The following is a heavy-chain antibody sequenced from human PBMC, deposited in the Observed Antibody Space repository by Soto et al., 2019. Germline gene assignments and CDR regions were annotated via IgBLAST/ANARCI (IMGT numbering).Heavy chain of an antibody. D-gene: IGHD3-9*01. V-gene: IGHV5-51*01. CDR2: IYPGDSDT. CDR3: ARHVYYDILTGSRAAFHYYGMDV. Sequence: GESLKISCKGSGYSFTSYWIGWVRQMPGKGLEWMGIIYPGDSDTRYSPSFQGQVTISADKSISTAYLQWSSLKASDTAMYYCARHVYYDILTGSRAAFHYYGMDVWGQGTTVTVSS. J-gene: IGHJ6*02. CDR1: GYSFTSYW.